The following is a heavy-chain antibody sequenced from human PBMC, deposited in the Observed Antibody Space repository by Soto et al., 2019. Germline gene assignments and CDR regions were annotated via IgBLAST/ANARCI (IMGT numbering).Heavy chain of an antibody. CDR2: IWYDGSNK. D-gene: IGHD3-10*01. CDR1: GFTFSSYG. V-gene: IGHV3-33*01. J-gene: IGHJ6*02. Sequence: GGSLRLCCAASGFTFSSYGMHWVRQAPGKGLEWVAVIWYDGSNKYYADPVKGRFTISRDNSKNTLYLQMNSLRAEDTAVYYCARAIYYGSGSYYNQPLYYYYGMDVWGQGTTVTVSS. CDR3: ARAIYYGSGSYYNQPLYYYYGMDV.